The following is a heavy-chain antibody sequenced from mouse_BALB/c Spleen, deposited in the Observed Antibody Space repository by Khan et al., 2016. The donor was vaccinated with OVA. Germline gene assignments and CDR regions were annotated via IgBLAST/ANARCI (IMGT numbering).Heavy chain of an antibody. CDR1: GYSITSDYA. CDR3: ARRGDGYDGSMDY. Sequence: QLEESGPGLVKPSQSLSLTCTVTGYSITSDYAWNWIRQFPGNKLEWMGYISYSGSTSYNPSLKSRISITRDTSKNQFFLQLNSVTTEDTATYYCARRGDGYDGSMDYWGQGTSVTVSS. CDR2: ISYSGST. J-gene: IGHJ4*01. D-gene: IGHD2-2*01. V-gene: IGHV3-2*02.